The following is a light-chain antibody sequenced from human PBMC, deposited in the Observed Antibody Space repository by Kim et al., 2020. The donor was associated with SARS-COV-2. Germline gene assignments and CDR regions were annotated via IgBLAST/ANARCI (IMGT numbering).Light chain of an antibody. J-gene: IGLJ2*01. CDR2: DVS. V-gene: IGLV2-11*01. CDR3: SSYAGSYTYVV. Sequence: QSALTQPRSVSGSPGQSVTISCTGTSSDVGVYNYVSWYQQHPGKAPKLLIYDVSKRPSGVPDRFSGSKSGNTASLTISGLQAEDEADFYCSSYAGSYTYVVFGGGTQLTVL. CDR1: SSDVGVYNY.